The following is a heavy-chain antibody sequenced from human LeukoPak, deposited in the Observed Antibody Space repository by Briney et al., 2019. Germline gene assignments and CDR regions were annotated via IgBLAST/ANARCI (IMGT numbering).Heavy chain of an antibody. CDR3: ASTGYSSGWYVGSYFDY. J-gene: IGHJ4*02. D-gene: IGHD6-19*01. V-gene: IGHV4-39*01. CDR1: GGSISSSSYY. CDR2: IYYSGST. Sequence: SETLSLTCTVSGGSISSSSYYWGWIRQPPGNGLEWIGSIYYSGSTYYNPSLKSRVTISVDTSKNQFSLKLSSVTAADTAVYYCASTGYSSGWYVGSYFDYWGQGTLVTVSS.